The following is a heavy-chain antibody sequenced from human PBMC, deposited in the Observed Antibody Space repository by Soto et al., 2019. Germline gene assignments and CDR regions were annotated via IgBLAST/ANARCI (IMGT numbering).Heavy chain of an antibody. D-gene: IGHD3-10*01. CDR3: TREVASGS. J-gene: IGHJ5*02. CDR1: GFTVSTYG. CDR2: ISRDGGTK. V-gene: IGHV3-30*03. Sequence: QVQLVESGGGVVQPGRSLRLSCAVSGFTVSTYGMHWVRQAPGKGLEWVAVISRDGGTKYYADSVKGRFTISRDNSRNTLFLEMNILRGDDMAVYYCTREVASGSCGQGTLVTVSS.